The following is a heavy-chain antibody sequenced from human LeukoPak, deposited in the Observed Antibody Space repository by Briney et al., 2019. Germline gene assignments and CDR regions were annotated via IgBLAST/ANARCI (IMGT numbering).Heavy chain of an antibody. Sequence: GGSLRLSCAASGFTFSSYSMTWVRQAPGKGLEWVSYISGSSRTIYYADSARGRFTISRDNARNSLYLQMNSLRAEDTAVYYCARTAYTNYDFDYWGQGILVTVSS. CDR3: ARTAYTNYDFDY. J-gene: IGHJ4*02. V-gene: IGHV3-48*01. D-gene: IGHD4-11*01. CDR1: GFTFSSYS. CDR2: ISGSSRTI.